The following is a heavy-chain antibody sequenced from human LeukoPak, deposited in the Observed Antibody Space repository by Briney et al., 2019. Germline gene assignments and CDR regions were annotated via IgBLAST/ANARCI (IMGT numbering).Heavy chain of an antibody. J-gene: IGHJ6*02. V-gene: IGHV3-30*18. CDR1: GFTFSSYG. D-gene: IGHD2-2*01. Sequence: PGRSLRLSCAASGFTFSSYGMHWVRQAPGKGLEWVAVISYDGSNKYYADSVKGRFTISRDNSKNTLYLQMNSLRAEDTAVNYCAKAAHPQLLYYYYGMDVWGQGTTVTVSS. CDR3: AKAAHPQLLYYYYGMDV. CDR2: ISYDGSNK.